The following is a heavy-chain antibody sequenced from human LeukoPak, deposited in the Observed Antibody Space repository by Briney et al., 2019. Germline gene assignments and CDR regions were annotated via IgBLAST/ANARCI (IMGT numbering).Heavy chain of an antibody. CDR1: GGSLSRYY. D-gene: IGHD6-13*01. J-gene: IGHJ5*02. CDR2: IYPSGST. V-gene: IGHV4-4*07. CDR3: ARGQYGRSWYNWFDP. Sequence: PSETLSLTCTVSGGSLSRYYWTWIRQPAGKGLEWIGRIYPSGSTNYNPSLKSRVTMSLDTSKNQFSLKMTFVTAADTAVYYCARGQYGRSWYNWFDPWGQGTLVTVSS.